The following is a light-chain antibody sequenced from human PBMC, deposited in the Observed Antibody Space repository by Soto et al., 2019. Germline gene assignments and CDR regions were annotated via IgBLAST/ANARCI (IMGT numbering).Light chain of an antibody. CDR3: QSYDSILSAVV. CDR2: GNN. V-gene: IGLV1-40*01. CDR1: RSNIGTGYN. Sequence: QSVLTQPPSVSGAPGQRVTISCTGSRSNIGTGYNIHWYQQLPGTAPKLLIYGNNNRPSGVPDRFSGSESGPSASLAITGLQAEDEADYYCQSYDSILSAVVFGGGTKLTVL. J-gene: IGLJ2*01.